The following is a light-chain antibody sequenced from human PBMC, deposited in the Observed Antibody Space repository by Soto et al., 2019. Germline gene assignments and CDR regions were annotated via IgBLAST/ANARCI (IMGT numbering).Light chain of an antibody. V-gene: IGKV3-15*01. J-gene: IGKJ5*01. CDR3: QQYTSWPPIP. CDR1: QSVSSN. CDR2: GAS. Sequence: EIVMTQCPATQTLSPGERATLSCRASQSVSSNVAWYQQIPGQTPRLLIYGASTRATGIPVRFSGSGSGTEFTLTISSLQSEDFAVYYCQQYTSWPPIPFCQRTRLEIK.